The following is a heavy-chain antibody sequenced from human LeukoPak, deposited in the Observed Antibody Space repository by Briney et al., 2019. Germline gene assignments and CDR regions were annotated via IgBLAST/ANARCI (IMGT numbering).Heavy chain of an antibody. J-gene: IGHJ4*02. CDR1: GYTFTSYD. CDR2: MNPNSGNT. Sequence: GASVKVSCKASGYTFTSYDINWVRQATGQGLEWMGWMNPNSGNTGYAQKFQGRVTMTRNTSISTAYMELSSLRSEDTAVYYCARAKVRWGSGQLWPTLHKPYYFDYWGQGTLVTVSS. V-gene: IGHV1-8*01. CDR3: ARAKVRWGSGQLWPTLHKPYYFDY. D-gene: IGHD5-18*01.